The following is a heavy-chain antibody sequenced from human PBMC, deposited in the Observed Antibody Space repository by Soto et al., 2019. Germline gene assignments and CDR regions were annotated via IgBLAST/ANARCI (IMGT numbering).Heavy chain of an antibody. CDR3: ARVFGDWNYYFDS. CDR1: GGSISSYY. CDR2: IYSSGST. D-gene: IGHD1-7*01. J-gene: IGHJ4*02. Sequence: SETLSLTCTVSGGSISSYYWSWIRQPPGKGLEWIGYIYSSGSTNYNPSLKSRVTISLDTSKNQFSLRLSSVTAADTAVYYCARVFGDWNYYFDSWGQGTLVTVSS. V-gene: IGHV4-59*08.